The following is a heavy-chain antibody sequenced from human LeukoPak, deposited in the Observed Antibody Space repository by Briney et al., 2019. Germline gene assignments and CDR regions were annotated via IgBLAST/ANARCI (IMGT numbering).Heavy chain of an antibody. V-gene: IGHV3-23*01. CDR3: AKDNYDSSGYYLGDY. CDR1: GFTFSSYA. CDR2: ISGTGGST. Sequence: GGSLRLSCAASGFTFSSYAMSWVRQAPGKGLERVWAISGTGGSTSYADPVKGRFTISRDNSKNTLYLQMNSLTAEDTAVYYCAKDNYDSSGYYLGDYWGQGTLVTVSS. D-gene: IGHD3-22*01. J-gene: IGHJ4*02.